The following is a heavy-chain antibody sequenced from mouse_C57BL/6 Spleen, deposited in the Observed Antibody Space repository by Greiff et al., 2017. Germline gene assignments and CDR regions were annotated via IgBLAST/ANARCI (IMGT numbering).Heavy chain of an antibody. CDR2: ISSGGSYT. CDR3: ARHTGTGNAMDY. CDR1: GFTFSSYG. J-gene: IGHJ4*01. V-gene: IGHV5-6*02. D-gene: IGHD4-1*01. Sequence: DVKLVESGGDLVKPGGSLKLSCAASGFTFSSYGMSWVRQTPDKRLEWVATISSGGSYTYYPDSVKGRFTISRDNAKNTLYLQMSSLKSEDTAMYYCARHTGTGNAMDYWGQGTSVTVSS.